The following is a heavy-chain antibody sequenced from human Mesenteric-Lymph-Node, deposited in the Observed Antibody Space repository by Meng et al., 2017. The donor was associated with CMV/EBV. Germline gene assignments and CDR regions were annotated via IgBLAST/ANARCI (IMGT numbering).Heavy chain of an antibody. CDR2: IYHTGST. V-gene: IGHV4-59*01. Sequence: SETLSLTCTVSGGSISSYQWSWIRQPPGKGLEWIGYIYHTGSTNYNPSLKSRVTISVDTSKNQFYLNLTSVTAADTAVYYCARDQRYDFWSGYSQGWFDPWGQGTLVTVSS. J-gene: IGHJ5*02. D-gene: IGHD3-3*01. CDR1: GGSISSYQ. CDR3: ARDQRYDFWSGYSQGWFDP.